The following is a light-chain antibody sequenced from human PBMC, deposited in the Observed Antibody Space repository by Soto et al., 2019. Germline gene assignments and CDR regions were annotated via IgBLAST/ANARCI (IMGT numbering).Light chain of an antibody. CDR1: QSVRNK. CDR3: QQYNNLPPVYT. J-gene: IGKJ2*01. V-gene: IGKV3D-15*01. CDR2: DAS. Sequence: EVVLTQSPATLSVSPGQRATLSCRASQSVRNKLAWYQQKPGQAPRLLIYDASTRATGIPARFSGSGSGTEFTLTISSLQSEDFVVYYCQQYNNLPPVYTFGQGTKLEIK.